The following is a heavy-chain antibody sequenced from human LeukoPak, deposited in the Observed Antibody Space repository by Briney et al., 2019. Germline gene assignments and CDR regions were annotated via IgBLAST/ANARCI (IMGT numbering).Heavy chain of an antibody. CDR1: GGSFSGYY. CDR2: INHSGST. CDR3: ASRKGIIAAAGFGY. Sequence: SETLSLTCAVYGGSFSGYYWSWIRQPPGKGLEWIGEINHSGSTNYNPSLKSRVTISVDTSKNQFSLKLSSVTAADTAVYYCASRKGIIAAAGFGYWGQGTLVTVSS. J-gene: IGHJ4*02. V-gene: IGHV4-34*01. D-gene: IGHD6-13*01.